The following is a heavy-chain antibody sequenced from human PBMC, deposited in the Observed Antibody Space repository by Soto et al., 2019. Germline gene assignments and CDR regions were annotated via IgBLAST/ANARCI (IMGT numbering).Heavy chain of an antibody. Sequence: AASVKVSCKASGYTFTGYYMHWVRQAPGQGLEWMGWINPNSGGTNYAQKFQGRVTMTRDTSISTAYMELSRLRSDDTAVYYCARDRSHYYDSSGYSYYFDYWGQGTLVTVSS. CDR2: INPNSGGT. CDR1: GYTFTGYY. CDR3: ARDRSHYYDSSGYSYYFDY. V-gene: IGHV1-2*02. D-gene: IGHD3-22*01. J-gene: IGHJ4*02.